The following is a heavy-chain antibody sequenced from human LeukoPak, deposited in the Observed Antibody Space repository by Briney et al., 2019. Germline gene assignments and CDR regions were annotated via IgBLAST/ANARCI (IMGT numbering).Heavy chain of an antibody. Sequence: GGSLRLSCAASGFTFSSYGMHWVRQAPGIGLEWLANIKEDGSEEFYVDSVKGRFTISRDNAKNSLSLQMNSLRVEDTAVYYCARIYCSRGSCYSSNWFDSWGQGTLVTVSS. CDR1: GFTFSSYG. V-gene: IGHV3-7*05. D-gene: IGHD2-15*01. CDR2: IKEDGSEE. J-gene: IGHJ5*01. CDR3: ARIYCSRGSCYSSNWFDS.